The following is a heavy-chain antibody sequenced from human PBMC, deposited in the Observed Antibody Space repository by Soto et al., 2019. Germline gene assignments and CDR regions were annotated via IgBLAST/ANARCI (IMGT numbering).Heavy chain of an antibody. J-gene: IGHJ4*02. CDR3: ARRSRHGITFDY. D-gene: IGHD1-20*01. Sequence: ASVKVSCKASGYTITSYYMHWVRQAPGQGLEWMGIINPSGGSTSYAQKFQGRVTMTRDTSTSTVYMELSSLRSEDTAVYYCARRSRHGITFDYWGQGTLVTVSS. CDR1: GYTITSYY. V-gene: IGHV1-46*01. CDR2: INPSGGST.